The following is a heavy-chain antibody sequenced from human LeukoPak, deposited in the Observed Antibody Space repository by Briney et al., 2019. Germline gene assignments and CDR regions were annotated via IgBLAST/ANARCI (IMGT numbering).Heavy chain of an antibody. V-gene: IGHV1-69*06. CDR1: GGTFSSYA. CDR2: IIPIFGTA. CDR3: AREIQISVFDY. D-gene: IGHD5/OR15-5a*01. J-gene: IGHJ4*02. Sequence: SVKVSCKASGGTFSSYAISWVRQAPGQGLEWMGGIIPIFGTANYAQRFQGRVTITADKSTSTAYMELSRLRSDDTAVYYCAREIQISVFDYWGQGTLVTVSS.